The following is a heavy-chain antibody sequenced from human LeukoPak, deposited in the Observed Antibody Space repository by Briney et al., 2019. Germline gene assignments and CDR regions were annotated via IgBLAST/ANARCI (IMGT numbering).Heavy chain of an antibody. CDR3: ARLMVANIRKEFDY. D-gene: IGHD2-8*01. CDR1: GGSFSGYY. CDR2: INHSGST. V-gene: IGHV4-34*01. J-gene: IGHJ4*02. Sequence: SETLSLTCAVYGGSFSGYYWSWIRQPPGKGLEWIGEINHSGSTNYNPSLKSRVTISVDTSKNQFSLKLSSVTAADTAVYYCARLMVANIRKEFDYWGQGTLVTVSS.